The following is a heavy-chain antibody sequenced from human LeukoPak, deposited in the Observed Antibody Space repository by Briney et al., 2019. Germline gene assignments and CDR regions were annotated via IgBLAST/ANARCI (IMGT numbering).Heavy chain of an antibody. J-gene: IGHJ4*02. CDR1: GGSISSGDYY. CDR3: ARRYSGGWYLDY. Sequence: PSQTLSLTCTVSGGSISSGDYYWSWIRQPPGKGLEWSGYIYYSGSTYYNPSLKSRVTISVDTSKNQFSLKVSSVTAADTAVYYCARRYSGGWYLDYWGQGTLVTVSS. V-gene: IGHV4-30-4*01. D-gene: IGHD6-19*01. CDR2: IYYSGST.